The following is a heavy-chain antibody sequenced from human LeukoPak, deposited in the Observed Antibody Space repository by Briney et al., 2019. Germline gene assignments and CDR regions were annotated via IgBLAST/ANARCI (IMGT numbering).Heavy chain of an antibody. CDR2: IKQDGSEK. V-gene: IGHV3-7*03. D-gene: IGHD2-2*01. CDR1: GFSVSINY. Sequence: GGSLRLSCAASGFSVSINYMSWVRQAPGKGLEWVANIKQDGSEKYYVDSVKGRFTLSRDNAKNSLYLQMNSLRAEDTALYFCARISEYSSTGYWGQGTLVTVSS. CDR3: ARISEYSSTGY. J-gene: IGHJ4*02.